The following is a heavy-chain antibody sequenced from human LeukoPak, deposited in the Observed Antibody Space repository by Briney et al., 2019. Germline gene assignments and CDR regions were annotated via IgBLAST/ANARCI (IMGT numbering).Heavy chain of an antibody. V-gene: IGHV3-9*01. CDR2: ISWKSGSI. J-gene: IGHJ3*02. CDR1: GFTFDDYA. Sequence: GGSLRLSCAASGFTFDDYAMHWVRQAPGKGLEWVSGISWKSGSIGYADSVKGRFPISRDNAKNSLYLQMNSLRAEDTALYYCARGRPLGDSFFDMWGLGTMVTVSS. D-gene: IGHD2-21*01. CDR3: ARGRPLGDSFFDM.